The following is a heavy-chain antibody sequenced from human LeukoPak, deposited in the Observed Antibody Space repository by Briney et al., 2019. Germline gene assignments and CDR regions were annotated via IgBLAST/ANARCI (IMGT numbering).Heavy chain of an antibody. D-gene: IGHD4-17*01. CDR3: AREGQYGDYVHFQH. J-gene: IGHJ1*01. CDR2: INPNSGGT. V-gene: IGHV1-2*06. CDR1: GYTFTGYY. Sequence: ASVKVSCKASGYTFTGYYMHWVRQAPGQGLEWMGRINPNSGGTNYAQKFQGRVTMTRDTSISTAYMELSRLRSDDTAVYYCAREGQYGDYVHFQHWGQGTLVTVSS.